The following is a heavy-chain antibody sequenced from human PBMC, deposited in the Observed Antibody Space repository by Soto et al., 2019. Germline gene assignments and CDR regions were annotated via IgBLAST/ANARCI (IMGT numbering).Heavy chain of an antibody. CDR1: GGSFSGYY. CDR2: INHSGST. J-gene: IGHJ5*02. Sequence: PSETLSLTCAVYGGSFSGYYWSWIRQPPGKGLEWIGEINHSGSTNYNPSLKSRVTISVDTSKNQFSLKLSSVTAADTAVYYCARRSGWRRNWFDPWGQGTLVTVSS. CDR3: ARRSGWRRNWFDP. D-gene: IGHD6-19*01. V-gene: IGHV4-34*01.